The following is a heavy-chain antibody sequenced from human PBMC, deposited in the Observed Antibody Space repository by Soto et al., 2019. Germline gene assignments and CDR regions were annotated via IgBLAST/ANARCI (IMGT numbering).Heavy chain of an antibody. D-gene: IGHD2-8*01. V-gene: IGHV4-4*07. Sequence: PSETLSLTCTVSGGSISSYYWSWIRQPAGKGLEWIGRIYTSGSTNYNPSLKSRVTVSVDTSKNQFSLKLSSVTAADTAVYYCARDPLIVLMAPYGMDVWGQGTTVTVSS. CDR2: IYTSGST. J-gene: IGHJ6*02. CDR3: ARDPLIVLMAPYGMDV. CDR1: GGSISSYY.